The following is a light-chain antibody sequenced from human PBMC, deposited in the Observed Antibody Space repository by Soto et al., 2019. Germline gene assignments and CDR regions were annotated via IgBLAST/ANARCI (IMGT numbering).Light chain of an antibody. Sequence: QSALTQPASVSGSPGQSITISCTGTSSDVGGYNYVSWYQQHPGKAPKLMIYDVSNRPSGVSNRFSGSKSGNTASLTISGLQAEDEADYYCSSYTSSSTLVVFGGGTKLTDL. CDR3: SSYTSSSTLVV. J-gene: IGLJ2*01. CDR1: SSDVGGYNY. CDR2: DVS. V-gene: IGLV2-14*01.